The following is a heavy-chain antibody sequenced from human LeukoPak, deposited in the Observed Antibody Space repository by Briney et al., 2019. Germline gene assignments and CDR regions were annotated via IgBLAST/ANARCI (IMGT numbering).Heavy chain of an antibody. CDR1: GFTFSDYY. V-gene: IGHV3-11*06. J-gene: IGHJ6*02. D-gene: IGHD5-24*01. Sequence: PGGSLRLSCAASGFTFSDYYMSWIRQAPGKGLEWVSYISSSSSYTNYADSVKGRFTISRDNAKNSLYLQMNSLRAEGTAVYYCARDLVEMATITYYYGMDVWGQGTTVTVSS. CDR2: ISSSSSYT. CDR3: ARDLVEMATITYYYGMDV.